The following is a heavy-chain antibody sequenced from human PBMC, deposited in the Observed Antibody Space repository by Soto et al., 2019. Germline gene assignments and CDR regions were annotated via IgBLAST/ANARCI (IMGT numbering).Heavy chain of an antibody. CDR2: IKSKTDGGTT. Sequence: EVQLVESGGGLVKPGGSLRLSCAASGFTFSNAWMSWVRQAPGKGLEWVGRIKSKTDGGTTYYAAPVKGRFTISRDDSKNTLYLQMNSLKTEDTAVYYCTTGKLPPPFLDIWGQGTMVTVSS. CDR3: TTGKLPPPFLDI. D-gene: IGHD3-10*01. CDR1: GFTFSNAW. V-gene: IGHV3-15*01. J-gene: IGHJ3*02.